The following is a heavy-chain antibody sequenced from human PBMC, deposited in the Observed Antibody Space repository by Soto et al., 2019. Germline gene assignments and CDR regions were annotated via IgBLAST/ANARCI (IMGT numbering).Heavy chain of an antibody. D-gene: IGHD3-22*01. CDR2: ISYDGSNK. V-gene: IGHV3-30*18. Sequence: PGGSLRLSCAASGFTFSSYGMHWVRQAPGKGLEWVAVISYDGSNKYYADSVKGRFTISRDNSKNTLYLQMNSLRAEDTAVYYCTKDPFYDSSGYYPYYFDYWGQGTLVTVS. CDR1: GFTFSSYG. CDR3: TKDPFYDSSGYYPYYFDY. J-gene: IGHJ4*02.